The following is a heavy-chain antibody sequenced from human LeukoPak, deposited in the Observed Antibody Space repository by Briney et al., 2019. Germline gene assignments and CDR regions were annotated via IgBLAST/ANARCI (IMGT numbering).Heavy chain of an antibody. Sequence: SETLSLTCTVSGGSISSSSYYWGWIRQPPGKGLERIGSIYYSGSTYYNPSLKSRVTLSVDTSKNQFSLKLSSVTAADTAVYYCARVFSYGSGGGRSTYYVDVWGKGTTVTVSS. CDR2: IYYSGST. CDR3: ARVFSYGSGGGRSTYYVDV. D-gene: IGHD3-10*01. CDR1: GGSISSSSYY. J-gene: IGHJ6*03. V-gene: IGHV4-39*07.